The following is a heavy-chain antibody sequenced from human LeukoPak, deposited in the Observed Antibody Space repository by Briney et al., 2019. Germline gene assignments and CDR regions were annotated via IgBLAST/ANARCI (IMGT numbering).Heavy chain of an antibody. Sequence: RASVKVSCKASGFTFTSSAVQWVRQARGQRLEWIGWIVVGSGNTNYAQKFQERVTITRDMSTSTAYMELSSLRSEDTAVYYCAALPPAPQGYCSSTSCYTDWYFDLWGRGTLVTVSS. CDR3: AALPPAPQGYCSSTSCYTDWYFDL. CDR2: IVVGSGNT. J-gene: IGHJ2*01. D-gene: IGHD2-2*02. V-gene: IGHV1-58*01. CDR1: GFTFTSSA.